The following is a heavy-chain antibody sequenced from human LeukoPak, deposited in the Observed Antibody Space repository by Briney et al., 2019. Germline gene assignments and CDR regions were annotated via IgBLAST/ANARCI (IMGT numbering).Heavy chain of an antibody. J-gene: IGHJ5*02. Sequence: SETLSLTCAVYGGSFSGYYWSWIRQPPGKGLEWIGEINHSGSTNYNPSLKSRVTMSVDTSKNQFSLKLSSVTAADTAVYYCARRRYSSDLTGFDPWGQGTLVTVSS. CDR3: ARRRYSSDLTGFDP. CDR1: GGSFSGYY. CDR2: INHSGST. D-gene: IGHD6-19*01. V-gene: IGHV4-34*01.